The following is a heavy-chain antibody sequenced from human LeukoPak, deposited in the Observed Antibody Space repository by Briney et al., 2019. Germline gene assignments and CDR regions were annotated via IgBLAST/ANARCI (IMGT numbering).Heavy chain of an antibody. CDR2: ISYDGSDK. V-gene: IGHV3-30*18. D-gene: IGHD3-22*01. J-gene: IGHJ5*02. Sequence: GGSLSLSCAASGFTFSSYGMHWVRQAPGKGLEWVAVISYDGSDKYYADSVKGRFTISRDNSKNTLYLQMNSLRAEDTAVYFCAKDDYYDSSGDPNWFDPWGQGTLVTVSS. CDR3: AKDDYYDSSGDPNWFDP. CDR1: GFTFSSYG.